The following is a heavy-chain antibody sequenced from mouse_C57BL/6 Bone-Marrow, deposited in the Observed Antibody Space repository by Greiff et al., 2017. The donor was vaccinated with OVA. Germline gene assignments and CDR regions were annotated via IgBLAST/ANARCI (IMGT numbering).Heavy chain of an antibody. CDR2: IYPSDSET. CDR3: ARSDGYYYYFDY. V-gene: IGHV1-61*01. CDR1: GYTFTSYW. D-gene: IGHD2-3*01. Sequence: VQLQQPGAELVRPGSSVKLSCKASGYTFTSYWMDWVKQRPGQGLEWIGNIYPSDSETHYNQKFKDKATLTVDKSSSTAYMQLSSLTSEDSAVYYCARSDGYYYYFDYWGQGTTLTVSS. J-gene: IGHJ2*01.